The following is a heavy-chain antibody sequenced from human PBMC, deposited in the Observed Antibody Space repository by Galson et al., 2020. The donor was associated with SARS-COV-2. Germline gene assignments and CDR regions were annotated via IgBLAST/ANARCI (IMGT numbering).Heavy chain of an antibody. Sequence: TGGSLRLSCVASGLTFSDYEMNWVRQAPGKGLEWVSYISSSGTNIYYADSVKGRFTISRDNARNSLFLQMNSLRAEDTAVYYCARDGPLFDYGSDPQCPFYFDYWGQGSLVTVAS. V-gene: IGHV3-48*03. J-gene: IGHJ4*02. CDR1: GLTFSDYE. CDR3: ARDGPLFDYGSDPQCPFYFDY. D-gene: IGHD4-17*01. CDR2: ISSSGTNI.